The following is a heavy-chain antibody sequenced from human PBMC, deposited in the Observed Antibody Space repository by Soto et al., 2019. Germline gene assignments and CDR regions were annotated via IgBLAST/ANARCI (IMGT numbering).Heavy chain of an antibody. CDR2: IIPIFGTA. V-gene: IGHV1-69*12. D-gene: IGHD2-8*01. J-gene: IGHJ6*02. Sequence: QVQLVQSGAEVKKPGSSVKVSCKASGGTFSSYAISWVRQAPGQGLEWMGGIIPIFGTANYAQKFQGRVTITADEYXXTXYXXLSSLRSEDTAVYYCARRYCTNGVCSDDYYSGMDVWGQGTTVTVSS. CDR1: GGTFSSYA. CDR3: ARRYCTNGVCSDDYYSGMDV.